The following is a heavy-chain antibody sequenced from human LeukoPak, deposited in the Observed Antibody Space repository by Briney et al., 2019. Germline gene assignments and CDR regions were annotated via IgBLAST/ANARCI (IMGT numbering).Heavy chain of an antibody. V-gene: IGHV4-59*01. J-gene: IGHJ5*02. CDR2: VYYSGST. Sequence: NPSETLSLTCTVSGGSISSYYWSWIRQPPGRGLEYIGHVYYSGSTNYNPSLKSRVTISVDTSKNQFSLKLSSVTAADTAVYYCARIPKYDFWSGYYWFDPWGQGTLVTVSS. D-gene: IGHD3-3*01. CDR3: ARIPKYDFWSGYYWFDP. CDR1: GGSISSYY.